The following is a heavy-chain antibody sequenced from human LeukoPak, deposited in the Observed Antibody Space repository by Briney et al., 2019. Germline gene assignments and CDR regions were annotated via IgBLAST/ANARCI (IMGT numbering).Heavy chain of an antibody. Sequence: SETLSLTCAVYGGSFSGYYWSWIRQPPGKGLEWIGEINHSGSTNYNPSLKSRVTISVDKSKNQFSLKLSSVTAADTAVYYCAGNYGDYDYWGQGTLVTVSS. D-gene: IGHD4-17*01. CDR2: INHSGST. CDR3: AGNYGDYDY. J-gene: IGHJ4*02. CDR1: GGSFSGYY. V-gene: IGHV4-34*01.